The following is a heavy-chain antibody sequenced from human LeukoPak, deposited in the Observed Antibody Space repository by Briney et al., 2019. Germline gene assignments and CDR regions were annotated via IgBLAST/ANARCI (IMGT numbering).Heavy chain of an antibody. CDR1: GGSISSYY. D-gene: IGHD4-17*01. J-gene: IGHJ2*01. Sequence: SETLSLTCTVSGGSISSYYWSWIRQPPGKGLEWIGYIYYSGSTNYNPSLKSRVTISVDTSKNQFSLKLSSVTAADTAVYYCAREPLMTTVTTGWYSDLWGRGTLVTVSS. V-gene: IGHV4-59*01. CDR2: IYYSGST. CDR3: AREPLMTTVTTGWYSDL.